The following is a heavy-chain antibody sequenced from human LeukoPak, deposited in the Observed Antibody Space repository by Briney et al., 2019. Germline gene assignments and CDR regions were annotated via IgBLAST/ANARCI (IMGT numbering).Heavy chain of an antibody. J-gene: IGHJ3*02. CDR3: AREEVYCSGGSCYPGGFDI. CDR1: GYTFTDYH. D-gene: IGHD2-15*01. V-gene: IGHV1-2*02. Sequence: ASVKVSCKAFGYTFTDYHMHWVRQAPGQGLEWMGWINPNSGDTNYAQKFQGRVTMTRDTSISTAYMELSRLRSDDTAVYYCAREEVYCSGGSCYPGGFDIWGQGTLVTVSS. CDR2: INPNSGDT.